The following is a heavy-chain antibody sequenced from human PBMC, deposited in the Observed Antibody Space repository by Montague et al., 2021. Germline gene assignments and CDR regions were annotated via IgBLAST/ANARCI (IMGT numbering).Heavy chain of an antibody. CDR2: VYHNGDT. Sequence: TLSLTCAVSGGSISSSGYSWNWIRQPPGKGLEWIGYVYHNGDTYYKSSLKSRVTMSVDTSKNQFSLKLISVTAADTAVYYCVRGPDYGDTGGALDIWGQGTTVATSS. J-gene: IGHJ3*02. V-gene: IGHV4-30-2*01. CDR1: GGSISSSGYS. D-gene: IGHD4-17*01. CDR3: VRGPDYGDTGGALDI.